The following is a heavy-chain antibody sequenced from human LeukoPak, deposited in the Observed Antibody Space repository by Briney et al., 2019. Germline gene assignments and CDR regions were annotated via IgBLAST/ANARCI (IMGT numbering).Heavy chain of an antibody. Sequence: SETLSLTCAAYGGSFSGYYWSWIRQPPGKGLEWIGEINHSGSTNYNPSLKSRVTISVDTSKNQFSLKLSSVTAADTAVYYCARVKYYDFWSGYQNNNWFDPWGQGTLVTVSS. D-gene: IGHD3-3*01. CDR2: INHSGST. CDR3: ARVKYYDFWSGYQNNNWFDP. CDR1: GGSFSGYY. V-gene: IGHV4-34*01. J-gene: IGHJ5*02.